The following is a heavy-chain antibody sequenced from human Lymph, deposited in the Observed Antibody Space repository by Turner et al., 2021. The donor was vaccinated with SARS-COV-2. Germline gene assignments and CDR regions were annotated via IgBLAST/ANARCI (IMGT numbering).Heavy chain of an antibody. V-gene: IGHV4-39*01. D-gene: IGHD3-10*01. CDR3: ARLVRRAEYYFDY. CDR1: GGSISSSSYY. Sequence: QLQLQESGPGLVKPSETLSLTCTVSGGSISSSSYYWGWIRQPPGKGLEWIGNIYYSGSTYYNPSLKSRVTISVDTSKNQFSLKLSSVTAADTAVYYCARLVRRAEYYFDYWGQGTLVTVSS. J-gene: IGHJ4*02. CDR2: IYYSGST.